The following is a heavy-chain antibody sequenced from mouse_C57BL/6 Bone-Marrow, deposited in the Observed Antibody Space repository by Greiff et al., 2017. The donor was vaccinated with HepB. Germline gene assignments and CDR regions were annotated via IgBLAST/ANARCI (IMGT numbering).Heavy chain of an antibody. CDR2: FYPGSGSI. V-gene: IGHV1-62-2*01. CDR1: GYTFTEYT. Sequence: QVQLQQSGAELVKPGASVKLSCKASGYTFTEYTIHWVKQRSGQGLEWIGWFYPGSGSIKYNEKFKDKATLTADKSSSTVYMELSRLTSEDSAVYFCARHGFLDYGLGYYAMDYWGQGTSVTVSS. CDR3: ARHGFLDYGLGYYAMDY. D-gene: IGHD2-4*01. J-gene: IGHJ4*01.